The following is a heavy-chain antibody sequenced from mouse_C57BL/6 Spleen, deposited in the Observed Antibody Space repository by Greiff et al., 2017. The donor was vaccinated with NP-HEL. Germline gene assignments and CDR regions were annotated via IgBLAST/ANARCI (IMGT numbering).Heavy chain of an antibody. D-gene: IGHD2-5*01. J-gene: IGHJ4*01. Sequence: EVKVVESGGGLVKPGGSLKLSCAASGFTFSDYGMHWVRQAPEKGLEWVAYISSGSSTIYYADTVKGRFTISRDNAKNTLFLQMTSLRSEDTAMYYCARYYSNYRAMDYWGQGTSVTVSS. CDR1: GFTFSDYG. V-gene: IGHV5-17*01. CDR3: ARYYSNYRAMDY. CDR2: ISSGSSTI.